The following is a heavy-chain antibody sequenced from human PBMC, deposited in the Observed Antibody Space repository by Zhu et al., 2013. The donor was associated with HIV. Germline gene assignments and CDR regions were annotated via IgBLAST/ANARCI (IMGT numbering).Heavy chain of an antibody. CDR3: ARLYFPSGSLYYFDY. J-gene: IGHJ4*02. CDR2: INTYNANT. Sequence: QVQLVQSGAEVKKPGASVKVSCKASGYTFTSFGISWVRQAPGQGLEWMGWINTYNANTNYAQKLQGRVTMTTDTSTSTAYMELRSLRSDDTAVYYCARLYFPSGSLYYFDYWGQGTLVTVSS. CDR1: GYTFTSFG. D-gene: IGHD3-10*01. V-gene: IGHV1-18*04.